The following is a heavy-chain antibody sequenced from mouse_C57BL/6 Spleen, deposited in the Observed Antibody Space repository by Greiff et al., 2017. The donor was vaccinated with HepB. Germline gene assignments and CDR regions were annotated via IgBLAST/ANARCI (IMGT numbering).Heavy chain of an antibody. D-gene: IGHD1-1*01. CDR2: IYPGSGST. CDR1: GYTFTSYW. J-gene: IGHJ2*01. CDR3: APDGRTPYYFDY. V-gene: IGHV1-55*01. Sequence: QVQLQQPGAELVKPGASVKMSCKASGYTFTSYWITWVKQRPGPGLEWIGDIYPGSGSTNYNEKFKSKATLTVDTSSSTAYMQLSSLTSDDSAVYYCAPDGRTPYYFDYWGKGTTLTVSS.